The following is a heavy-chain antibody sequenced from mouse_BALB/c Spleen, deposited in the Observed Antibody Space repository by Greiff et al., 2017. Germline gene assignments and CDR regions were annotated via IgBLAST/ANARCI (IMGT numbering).Heavy chain of an antibody. D-gene: IGHD1-2*01. Sequence: EVQLVESGGGLVQPGGSLKLSCAASGFTFSSYTMSWVRQTPEKRLEWVVYISNGGGSTYYPDTVKGRFTISSDNAKNTLYLQMSSLKSEDTAMYYCARFTTAIYFDYWGQGTTLTVAS. V-gene: IGHV5-12-2*01. CDR3: ARFTTAIYFDY. J-gene: IGHJ2*01. CDR2: ISNGGGST. CDR1: GFTFSSYT.